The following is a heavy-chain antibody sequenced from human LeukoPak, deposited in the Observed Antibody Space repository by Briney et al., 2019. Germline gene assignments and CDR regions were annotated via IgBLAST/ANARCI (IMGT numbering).Heavy chain of an antibody. CDR3: ARDGDYDYVWGSYRPPTTRAFDI. D-gene: IGHD3-16*02. CDR1: GFTFSSYS. J-gene: IGHJ3*02. Sequence: GGSLRLSCAASGFTFSSYSMNWVRQAPGKGLEWVSSISSSSSYIYYADSVKGRFTISRDNAKNSLYLQMNSLRAEDTAVYYCARDGDYDYVWGSYRPPTTRAFDIWGQGTMVTVSS. CDR2: ISSSSSYI. V-gene: IGHV3-21*01.